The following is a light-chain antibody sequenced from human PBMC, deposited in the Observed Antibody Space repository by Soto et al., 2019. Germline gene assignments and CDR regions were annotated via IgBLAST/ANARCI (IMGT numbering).Light chain of an antibody. V-gene: IGKV1-5*01. Sequence: DIQMTQSPSTLSASLGYRVTITSRASQSISDRLAWYQPKPGKAPKLLIYDASTLESGVPSRLSGSGSGTEFTLTITSLQPDDFAIYLCQHYSLVWAFGQGTKVDIK. CDR2: DAS. J-gene: IGKJ1*01. CDR1: QSISDR. CDR3: QHYSLVWA.